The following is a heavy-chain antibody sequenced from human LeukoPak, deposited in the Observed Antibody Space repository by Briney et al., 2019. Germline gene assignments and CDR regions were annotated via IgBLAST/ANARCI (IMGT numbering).Heavy chain of an antibody. CDR2: VSYDGNHK. Sequence: GGSLRLSCAASGVTFSNHALHWVRQTPGKGLEWVAVVSYDGNHKYYADSVKGRFTISRDDSRNTLYLQMNSLRGEDTAVYYCARDVEQWLVKGFDYWGQGTLVTVSS. D-gene: IGHD6-19*01. J-gene: IGHJ4*02. V-gene: IGHV3-30*04. CDR1: GVTFSNHA. CDR3: ARDVEQWLVKGFDY.